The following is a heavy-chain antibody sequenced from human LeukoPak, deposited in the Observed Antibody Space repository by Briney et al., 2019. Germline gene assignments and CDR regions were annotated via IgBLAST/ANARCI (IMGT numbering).Heavy chain of an antibody. CDR2: ISGSGGST. Sequence: PGGSLRLFCAASGFTFSSYAMIGLRQAPGKGLEGVSAISGSGGSTYYADSVKGRFTISRDNSKNTLYLQMNSLRAEDTAVYYCAKFDDSSGYYRYWGQGTLVTVSS. V-gene: IGHV3-23*01. CDR1: GFTFSSYA. CDR3: AKFDDSSGYYRY. J-gene: IGHJ4*02. D-gene: IGHD3-22*01.